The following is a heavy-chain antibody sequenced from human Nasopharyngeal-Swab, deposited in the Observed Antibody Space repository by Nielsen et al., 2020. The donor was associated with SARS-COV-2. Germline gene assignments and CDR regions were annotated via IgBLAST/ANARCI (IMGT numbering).Heavy chain of an antibody. Sequence: SETLSLTCTVSGGSISSSSYYWGWIRQPPGKGLEWIGSIYYSGSTYYNPSLKSRVTTSVDTSKNQFSLKLSSVTAADTAVYYCARLQSADCSSTSCPIDYYYYMDVWGKGTTVTVSS. D-gene: IGHD2-2*01. J-gene: IGHJ6*03. CDR3: ARLQSADCSSTSCPIDYYYYMDV. CDR1: GGSISSSSYY. CDR2: IYYSGST. V-gene: IGHV4-39*01.